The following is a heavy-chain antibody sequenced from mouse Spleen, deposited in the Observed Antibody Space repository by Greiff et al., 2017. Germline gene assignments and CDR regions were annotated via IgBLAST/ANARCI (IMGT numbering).Heavy chain of an antibody. Sequence: VKVVESGPGLVAPSQSLSITCTVSGFSLSNHAVHWVRQSPGKGLEWLGVIWSDGITDYNAAFISRLSISKDNSKSQVFFKMNSLQAGDTARYYCASIYYGYPFVYWGQGTLVTVS. D-gene: IGHD1-2*01. J-gene: IGHJ3*01. CDR1: GFSLSNHA. V-gene: IGHV2-4-1*01. CDR2: IWSDGIT. CDR3: ASIYYGYPFVY.